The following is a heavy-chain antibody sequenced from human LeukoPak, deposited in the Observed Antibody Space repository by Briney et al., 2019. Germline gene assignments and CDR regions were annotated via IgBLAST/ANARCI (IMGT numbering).Heavy chain of an antibody. V-gene: IGHV3-30*02. CDR1: GFTFSNYG. CDR3: AKSRSGYDFESPFFDS. J-gene: IGHJ4*02. CDR2: IRYDEINK. Sequence: PGGSLRLSCAASGFTFSNYGMHWVRQAPGKGLEWVAFIRYDEINKYYADSVKGRFTISRDNSKNTLYLQMSSLRGEDTAVYYCAKSRSGYDFESPFFDSWGQGTLVTVSS. D-gene: IGHD5-12*01.